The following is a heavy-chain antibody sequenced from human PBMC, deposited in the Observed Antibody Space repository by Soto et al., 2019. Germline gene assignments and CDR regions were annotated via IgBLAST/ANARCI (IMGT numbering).Heavy chain of an antibody. CDR2: IGTAGAP. Sequence: GGSLRLSCAASGFTFNSYDMHWVRQVTGKGLEWVSAIGTAGAPYYPGSVKGRFTISRENAKNSLYLQVNSLRDGDTAVYYCARGSTYSGLDVWGQGTTVTVSS. J-gene: IGHJ6*02. V-gene: IGHV3-13*05. CDR1: GFTFNSYD. CDR3: ARGSTYSGLDV.